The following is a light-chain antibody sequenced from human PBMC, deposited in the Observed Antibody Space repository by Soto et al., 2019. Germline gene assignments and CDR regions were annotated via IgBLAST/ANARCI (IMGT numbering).Light chain of an antibody. J-gene: IGKJ1*01. CDR1: QSVSSN. V-gene: IGKV3-15*01. CDR3: QQYNNWPPGT. Sequence: EIVMTQSPATLSVSPGERATLSCRASQSVSSNLAWYQQKPGQAPRLLIYGASTRATGIPARFSGSGSGTEFTLTISSLRSEDFAFYYCQQYNNWPPGTFGQGTKGEIK. CDR2: GAS.